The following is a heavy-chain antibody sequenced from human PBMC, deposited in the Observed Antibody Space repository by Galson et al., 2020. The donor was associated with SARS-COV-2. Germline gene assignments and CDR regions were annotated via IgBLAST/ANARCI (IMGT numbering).Heavy chain of an antibody. CDR1: GGSISSSSYY. CDR2: IYYSGST. J-gene: IGHJ3*02. D-gene: IGHD2-21*01. Sequence: SETLSLTCTVSGGSISSSSYYWGRIRQPQGKGLEWIGSIYYSGSTSYNPSLKSRVTISVDTSKNQFSLKLSSVTAADTAVYYCARQPTSKLIVVVIAIWDFGAFDIWGQGTMVTVSS. CDR3: ARQPTSKLIVVVIAIWDFGAFDI. V-gene: IGHV4-39*01.